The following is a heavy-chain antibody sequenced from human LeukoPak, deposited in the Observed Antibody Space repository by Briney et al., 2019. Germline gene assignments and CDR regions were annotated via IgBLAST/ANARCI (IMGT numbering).Heavy chain of an antibody. D-gene: IGHD6-6*01. J-gene: IGHJ6*02. CDR2: MNSNSGNT. CDR3: ARGDEYSSSSVSYYGMDV. Sequence: GASVTVSCKASGYTFTSYDINWVRQAPGQGLEWMGWMNSNSGNTGYAQKFQGRVTMTRNTSISTAYMELSSLRSEDTAVYYCARGDEYSSSSVSYYGMDVWGQGTTVTVSS. CDR1: GYTFTSYD. V-gene: IGHV1-8*01.